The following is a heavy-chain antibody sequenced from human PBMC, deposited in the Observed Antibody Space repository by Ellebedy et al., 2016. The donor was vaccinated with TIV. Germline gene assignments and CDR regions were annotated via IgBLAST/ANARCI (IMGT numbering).Heavy chain of an antibody. Sequence: ASVKVSXXASGYTFTGYYMHWVRQAPGQGLEWMGWINPNSGGTNYAQKFQGWVTMTRDTSISTAYMELSRLRSDDTAVYYCARDEGYYGSGIDYWGQGTLVTVSS. CDR1: GYTFTGYY. J-gene: IGHJ4*02. CDR3: ARDEGYYGSGIDY. V-gene: IGHV1-2*04. D-gene: IGHD3-10*01. CDR2: INPNSGGT.